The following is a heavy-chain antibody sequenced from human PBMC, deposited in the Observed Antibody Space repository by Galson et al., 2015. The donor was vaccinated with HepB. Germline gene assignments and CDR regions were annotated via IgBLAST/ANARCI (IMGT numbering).Heavy chain of an antibody. CDR3: AKARNREWVGATTEMDY. CDR1: GFTFDDYA. CDR2: ISWNSGSI. D-gene: IGHD1-26*01. Sequence: SLRLSCAASGFTFDDYAMHWVRQAPGKGLEWVSGISWNSGSIGYADSVKGRFTISRDNAKNSLYLQMNSLRAEDTALYCCAKARNREWVGATTEMDYWGQGTLVTVSS. V-gene: IGHV3-9*01. J-gene: IGHJ4*02.